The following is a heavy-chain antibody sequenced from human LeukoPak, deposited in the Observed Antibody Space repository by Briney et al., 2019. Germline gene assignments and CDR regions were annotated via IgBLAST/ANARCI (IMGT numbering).Heavy chain of an antibody. Sequence: GGSLRLSCAASGFTFSNAWMSWVRQAPGKGLEWVGRIKSKTDGGTTDYAAPVKGRFTISRDDSKNTLYLQMNSLKTEDTAVYYCAKDLRLVGYDYWGQGTLVTVSS. D-gene: IGHD6-6*01. V-gene: IGHV3-15*01. CDR1: GFTFSNAW. CDR3: AKDLRLVGYDY. J-gene: IGHJ4*02. CDR2: IKSKTDGGTT.